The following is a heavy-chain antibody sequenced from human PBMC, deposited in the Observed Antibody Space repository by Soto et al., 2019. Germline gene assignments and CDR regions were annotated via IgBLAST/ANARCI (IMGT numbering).Heavy chain of an antibody. V-gene: IGHV1-69*13. J-gene: IGHJ6*02. CDR1: GGTFSSYA. CDR3: ASIAARVYYYGMDV. Sequence: SVKVSCKASGGTFSSYAISWVRQAPGQGLEWMGGIIPIFGTANYAQKFQGRVTITADESTSTAYMELSSLRSEDTAVYYCASIAARVYYYGMDVWGQGTKVTVSS. CDR2: IIPIFGTA. D-gene: IGHD6-6*01.